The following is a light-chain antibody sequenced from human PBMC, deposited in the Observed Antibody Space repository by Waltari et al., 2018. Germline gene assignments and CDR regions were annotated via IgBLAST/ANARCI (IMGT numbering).Light chain of an antibody. CDR2: GTS. CDR1: QSVSSSY. V-gene: IGKV3-20*01. CDR3: QQYGRSPL. Sequence: EIVLTQSPGTLSLSPGERATLSCRASQSVSSSYLAWYQQKPGQAPRLLFYGTSSGATGIPDRFSGSGSGTDFTLTISRLEPEDFAVYYCQQYGRSPLFGGGTNVEIK. J-gene: IGKJ4*01.